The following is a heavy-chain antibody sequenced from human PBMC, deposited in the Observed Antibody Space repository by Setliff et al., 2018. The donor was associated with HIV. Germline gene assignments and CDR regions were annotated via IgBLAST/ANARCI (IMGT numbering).Heavy chain of an antibody. CDR2: IFSGGST. D-gene: IGHD2-8*01. J-gene: IGHJ3*02. CDR1: DGAISSWY. Sequence: LSLTCTVSDGAISSWYWNWIRQPPGKGLEWIGNIFSGGSTQYNPSLESRVTISVDTSKNQFSLKLTSLTAADTAVYYCARRYGTAFDIWGQGTRVTVSS. CDR3: ARRYGTAFDI. V-gene: IGHV4-4*09.